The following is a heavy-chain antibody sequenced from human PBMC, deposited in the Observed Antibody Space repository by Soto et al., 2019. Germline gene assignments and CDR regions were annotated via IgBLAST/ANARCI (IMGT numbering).Heavy chain of an antibody. CDR2: IYYSGST. CDR1: GGSISSGDYY. D-gene: IGHD5-18*01. CDR3: ARVPGYSYENDY. Sequence: QVQLQESGPGLVKPSQTLSLTCTVSGGSISSGDYYWSWIRQPPGKGLAWIGYIYYSGSTYYNPSLKSRVTIPVSTSKNQCSVKLISVTAADTAVYYCARVPGYSYENDYWGQGTLVTVSS. J-gene: IGHJ4*02. V-gene: IGHV4-30-4*01.